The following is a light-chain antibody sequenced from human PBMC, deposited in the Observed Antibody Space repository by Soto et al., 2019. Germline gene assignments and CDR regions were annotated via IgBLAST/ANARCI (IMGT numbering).Light chain of an antibody. CDR2: DDD. V-gene: IGLV3-21*02. CDR3: QVWNSSSDPWV. CDR1: NIGNKS. Sequence: SYELTQPPSVSVAPGQTAMITCGGNNIGNKSVHWYHQRPGQAPVLVVYDDDDRPSGIPERFSGSNSGNTATLTIGRVEAGDEADYYCQVWNSSSDPWVFGGGTKLTVL. J-gene: IGLJ3*02.